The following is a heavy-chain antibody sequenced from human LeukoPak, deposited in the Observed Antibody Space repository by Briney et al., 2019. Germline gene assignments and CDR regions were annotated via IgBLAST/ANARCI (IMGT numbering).Heavy chain of an antibody. D-gene: IGHD6-13*01. V-gene: IGHV3-43*01. Sequence: YHALDSVKRRFTISRDNSKNSLYLQMSSLRTEDTALYYCARDFGAASDPYYFDYWGQGSLVTVSS. J-gene: IGHJ4*02. CDR3: ARDFGAASDPYYFDY.